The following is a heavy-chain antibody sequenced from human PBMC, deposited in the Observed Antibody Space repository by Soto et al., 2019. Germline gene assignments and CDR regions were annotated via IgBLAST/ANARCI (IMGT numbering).Heavy chain of an antibody. CDR3: ARRYGPGFDP. D-gene: IGHD4-17*01. J-gene: IGHJ5*02. V-gene: IGHV4-59*08. CDR1: GSSISTYY. CDR2: IYYNGST. Sequence: QALTYTFSGSSISTYYLSLIRQPPGKGQERIGYIYYNGSTNYNPSLKSRVTITVDTSKNQFSLKLSSVTARATTVYDCARRYGPGFDPWGPGTLVTVSS.